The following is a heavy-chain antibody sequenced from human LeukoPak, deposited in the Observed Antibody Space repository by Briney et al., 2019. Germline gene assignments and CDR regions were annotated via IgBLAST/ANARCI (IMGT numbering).Heavy chain of an antibody. CDR1: GYTFTSYD. CDR3: AKLDGGSYRTEYFQH. D-gene: IGHD1-26*01. J-gene: IGHJ1*01. Sequence: ASVKVSCTASGYTFTSYDINWVRQATGQGLEWMGWMNPNSGNTGYAQKFQGRVTMTRNTSISTAHMELSSLRAEDTAVYYCAKLDGGSYRTEYFQHWGQGTLVTVSS. CDR2: MNPNSGNT. V-gene: IGHV1-8*01.